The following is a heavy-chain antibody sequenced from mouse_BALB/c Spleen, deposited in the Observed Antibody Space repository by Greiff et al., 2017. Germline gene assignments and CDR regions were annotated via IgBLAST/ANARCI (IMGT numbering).Heavy chain of an antibody. CDR2: INPSTGYT. D-gene: IGHD1-1*01. CDR3: ARFPNLLLDFDV. V-gene: IGHV1-7*01. CDR1: GYTFTSYW. Sequence: QVQLKESGAELAKPGASVKMSCKASGYTFTSYWMHWVKQRPGQGLEWIGYINPSTGYTEYNQKFKDKATLTADKSSSTAYMQLSSLTSEDSAVYYCARFPNLLLDFDVWGAGTTVTVSS. J-gene: IGHJ1*01.